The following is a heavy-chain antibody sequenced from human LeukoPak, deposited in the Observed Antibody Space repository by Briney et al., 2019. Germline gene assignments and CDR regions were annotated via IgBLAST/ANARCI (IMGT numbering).Heavy chain of an antibody. CDR3: ARDLSSSWYGDYYYGMDV. CDR1: GGSISSYY. CDR2: IYTSGST. V-gene: IGHV4-4*07. Sequence: PSETLSLTCTVSGGSISSYYWSWIRQPAGKGLEWIGRIYTSGSTNYNPSLKSRVTISVDTSKNQFSLKLSSVTAADTAVYYCARDLSSSWYGDYYYGMDVWGQGTTVTVSS. D-gene: IGHD6-13*01. J-gene: IGHJ6*02.